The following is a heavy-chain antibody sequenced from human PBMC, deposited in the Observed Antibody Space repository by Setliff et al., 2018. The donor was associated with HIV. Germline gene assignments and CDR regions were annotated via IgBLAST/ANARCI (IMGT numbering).Heavy chain of an antibody. CDR3: TRHPLRPGIAGYFYFVDV. Sequence: GESLKISCKDSGYSFPNDWIGWVRQKPGKGLEWVAIIFPRDSETRYSPSFEGQVTISVDRSLNTFYLQWSRLRASDSAIYYCTRHPLRPGIAGYFYFVDVWGTGTTVTVSS. D-gene: IGHD3-9*01. V-gene: IGHV5-51*01. CDR2: IFPRDSET. CDR1: GYSFPNDW. J-gene: IGHJ6*03.